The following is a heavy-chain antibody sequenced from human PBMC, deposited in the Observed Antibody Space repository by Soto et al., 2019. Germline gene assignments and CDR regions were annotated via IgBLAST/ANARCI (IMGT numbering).Heavy chain of an antibody. J-gene: IGHJ4*02. V-gene: IGHV4-39*01. D-gene: IGHD4-17*01. CDR1: GDSISTSSFY. CDR2: IYYSGTT. CDR3: VRQTTVVPYYFDY. Sequence: SETLSLTCTVSGDSISTSSFYWTWIRQSPGKGLEWIGSIYYSGTTYYTSSLRSRVTISVDTSKNQFSLKMSSVTAEDTAVYYCVRQTTVVPYYFDYWGQGTLVTVSS.